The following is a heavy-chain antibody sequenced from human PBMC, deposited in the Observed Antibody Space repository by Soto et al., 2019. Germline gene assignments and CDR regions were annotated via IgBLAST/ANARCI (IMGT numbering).Heavy chain of an antibody. CDR1: GFTFSSYA. V-gene: IGHV3-30*14. CDR3: AKDRGWHQDFDY. Sequence: GGSLRLSCAASGFTFSSYAMHWVRQAPGKGLEWVAVISCGGSNKYYADSVKGRFTISRDNSKNTRYLQLNSLRAEDTAVYYCAKDRGWHQDFDYWGQGTLVTVSS. D-gene: IGHD3-10*01. CDR2: ISCGGSNK. J-gene: IGHJ4*02.